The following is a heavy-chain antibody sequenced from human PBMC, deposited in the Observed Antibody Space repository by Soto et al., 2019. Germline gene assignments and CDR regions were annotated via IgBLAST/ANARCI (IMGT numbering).Heavy chain of an antibody. CDR3: ARRRTPDYWFAP. CDR2: IYPGDSNT. J-gene: IGHJ5*02. D-gene: IGHD1-1*01. Sequence: GESLKISCKGSGYSVTTYWIGWVRQMPGKGLEWMGVIYPGDSNTRYSPSFQGQVTISADKSISTAYLQWSSLKASDTAMYYCARRRTPDYWFAPWGRGTLVTVSS. CDR1: GYSVTTYW. V-gene: IGHV5-51*01.